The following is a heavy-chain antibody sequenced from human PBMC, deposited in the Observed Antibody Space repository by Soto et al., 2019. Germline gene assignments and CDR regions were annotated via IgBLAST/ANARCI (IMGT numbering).Heavy chain of an antibody. J-gene: IGHJ5*02. CDR3: ARGGSSAWHNWFDP. D-gene: IGHD6-25*01. Sequence: PSESLSLTCTVSGGSINSYYWSWIRQPPGKGLEWIGYIYYIGSTNYNPSLKSRVTISVDTSKNQFSLKLSSVTAADTAVYYCARGGSSAWHNWFDPWGQGTLVTVSS. CDR2: IYYIGST. CDR1: GGSINSYY. V-gene: IGHV4-59*01.